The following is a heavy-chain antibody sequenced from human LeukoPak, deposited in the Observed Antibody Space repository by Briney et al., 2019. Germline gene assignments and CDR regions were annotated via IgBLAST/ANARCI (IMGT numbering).Heavy chain of an antibody. J-gene: IGHJ4*02. CDR1: GFTFSSYG. CDR2: IRHDGSNK. Sequence: PGGSLRLSCAASGFTFSSYGMHWVRQAPGKGLEWVAFIRHDGSNKYYADSVKGRFTISRDNSKNTLYLQMNSLRAEDTAVYYCAKDGSSSWYFPDNYFDYWGQGTLVTVSS. V-gene: IGHV3-30*02. D-gene: IGHD6-13*01. CDR3: AKDGSSSWYFPDNYFDY.